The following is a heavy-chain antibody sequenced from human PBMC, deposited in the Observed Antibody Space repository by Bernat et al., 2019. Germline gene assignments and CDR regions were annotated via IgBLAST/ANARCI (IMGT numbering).Heavy chain of an antibody. J-gene: IGHJ4*02. CDR3: ARSHTSSYFRHFDF. CDR1: GFSLRSYW. D-gene: IGHD6-13*01. CDR2: IKQDGSDR. V-gene: IGHV3-7*02. Sequence: EVQLVESGGALVQPGGSLRLSCAASGFSLRSYWMSWVRQSPGKGLEWVANIKQDGSDRYYLASVKGRFTISRDNAKNSLYLQMNSLRAEDTAFYYCARSHTSSYFRHFDFWGQGALVTVSS.